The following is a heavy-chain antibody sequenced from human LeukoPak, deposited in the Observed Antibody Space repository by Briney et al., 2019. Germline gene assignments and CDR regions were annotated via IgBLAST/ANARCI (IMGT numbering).Heavy chain of an antibody. CDR3: ARDWTTVTTSTGAFDI. CDR1: GFTFSSYS. J-gene: IGHJ3*02. D-gene: IGHD4-17*01. Sequence: GGSLRLSCAASGFTFSSYSMNWVRQAPGKGLEWVSYISSSSSTIYYADSVKGRFTISRDNAKNSLYLQMNSLRAEDTAVYYCARDWTTVTTSTGAFDIWGQGTMVTVSS. V-gene: IGHV3-48*01. CDR2: ISSSSSTI.